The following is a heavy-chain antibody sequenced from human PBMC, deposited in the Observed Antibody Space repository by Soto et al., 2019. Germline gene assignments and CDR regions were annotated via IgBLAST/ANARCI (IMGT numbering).Heavy chain of an antibody. CDR2: IDLDIGDT. V-gene: IGHV1-2*02. CDR3: ALEPTGTAGFDY. J-gene: IGHJ4*02. CDR1: GHTFTGHH. Sequence: QVQMVQSGAEVKKPGASVKVSCKASGHTFTGHHMHWVRQAPGQGIEWMGLIDLDIGDTKYAQKFPGRVASTSDTSITTAYMELRGLRSDDTAVYYCALEPTGTAGFDYWGQGTLVTVSS. D-gene: IGHD2-21*02.